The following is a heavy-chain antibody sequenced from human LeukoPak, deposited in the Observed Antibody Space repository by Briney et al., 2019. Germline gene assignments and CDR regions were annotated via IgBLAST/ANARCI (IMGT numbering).Heavy chain of an antibody. CDR1: GGSISSSSYY. V-gene: IGHV4-39*07. J-gene: IGHJ4*02. Sequence: SETLSLTCTVSGGSISSSSYYWGWIRQPPGKGLEWIGSIYYSGSTYYNPSLKSRVTISVDTSKNQFSLKLSSVTAADTAVYNCARVYYYGSGSYPFDYWGQGTLVTVSS. CDR2: IYYSGST. D-gene: IGHD3-10*01. CDR3: ARVYYYGSGSYPFDY.